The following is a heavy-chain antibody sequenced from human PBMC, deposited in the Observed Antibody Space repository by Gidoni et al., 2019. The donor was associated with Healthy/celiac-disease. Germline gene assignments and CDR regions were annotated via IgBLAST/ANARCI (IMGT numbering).Heavy chain of an antibody. CDR1: GYSITSGYY. Sequence: QVPLQESGPGQAKPSETLSLTCTATGYSITSGYYWGWIRQPPGKGLEWIGSIYHSGSTYYNPSLKSRVTISVDTSKNQFSLKLSSVTAADTAVYYCARDPGDYDFWSPQEEENWFDPWGQGTLVTVSS. D-gene: IGHD3-3*01. CDR2: IYHSGST. V-gene: IGHV4-38-2*02. CDR3: ARDPGDYDFWSPQEEENWFDP. J-gene: IGHJ5*02.